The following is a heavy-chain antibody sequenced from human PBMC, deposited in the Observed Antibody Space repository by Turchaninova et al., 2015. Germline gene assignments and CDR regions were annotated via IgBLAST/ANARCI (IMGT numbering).Heavy chain of an antibody. Sequence: EVHLVESGGGLVQPGGSLRVSCGASGFTFSTSWMDWVRQAPGKGREWVANINEDGSQKYYVDSVKGRFTISRDNAKNTLYLQMDSLRAEDTAVYFCSRSLNFWGQGTQVTVSS. D-gene: IGHD3-3*01. V-gene: IGHV3-7*03. J-gene: IGHJ4*02. CDR2: INEDGSQK. CDR3: SRSLNF. CDR1: GFTFSTSW.